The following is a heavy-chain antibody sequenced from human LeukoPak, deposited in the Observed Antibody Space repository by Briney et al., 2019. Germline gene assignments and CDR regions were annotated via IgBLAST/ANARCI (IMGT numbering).Heavy chain of an antibody. CDR2: ISSSGDST. CDR3: ARARYCSSTGCYLDY. D-gene: IGHD2-2*01. J-gene: IGHJ4*02. CDR1: RFTFNTYA. Sequence: GGSLRLSCAASRFTFNTYAMSWVRQAPGKGLEWVSGISSSGDSTYYADSVKGRFTISRDNSKNILYLQMNSLRAEDTAVYYCARARYCSSTGCYLDYWGQGTLVTVSS. V-gene: IGHV3-23*01.